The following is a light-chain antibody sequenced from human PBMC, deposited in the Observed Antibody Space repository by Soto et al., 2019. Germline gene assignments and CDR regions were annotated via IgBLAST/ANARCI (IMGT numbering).Light chain of an antibody. Sequence: QAVVTQSPSASASLGASVKLTCTLSSGHSSYAIAWHQQQPDKGPRYLMKLNSDGSHSKGDGIPDRFSGSSSGAERYLTISSLQSEDEADYYCQTWGTGIVVFGGGTQRTVL. CDR2: LNSDGSH. V-gene: IGLV4-69*01. CDR1: SGHSSYA. J-gene: IGLJ2*01. CDR3: QTWGTGIVV.